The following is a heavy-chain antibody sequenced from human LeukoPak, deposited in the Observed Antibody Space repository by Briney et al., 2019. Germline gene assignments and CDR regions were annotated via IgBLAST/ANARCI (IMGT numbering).Heavy chain of an antibody. CDR3: ALSSGYYYIIDY. D-gene: IGHD3-22*01. CDR2: ISAYNGNT. V-gene: IGHV1-18*01. Sequence: ASVRVSCKASGYTFTSYGISWVRQAPGQGLEWMGWISAYNGNTNYAQKLQGRVTMTTDTSTSTAYMELRSLRSDDTAEYYCALSSGYYYIIDYWGQGTLVTVSS. CDR1: GYTFTSYG. J-gene: IGHJ4*02.